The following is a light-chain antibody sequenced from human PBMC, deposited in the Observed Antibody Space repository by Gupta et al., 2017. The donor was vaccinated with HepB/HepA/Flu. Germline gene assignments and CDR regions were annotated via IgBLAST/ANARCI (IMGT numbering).Light chain of an antibody. CDR1: QSFTSW. CDR3: QQYNTFPWA. V-gene: IGKV1-5*03. CDR2: KAS. Sequence: GDRVTITCRASQSFTSWLAWYQQKPGKAPKLLIYKASNLQNGVPSRFSGSGSGTEFTLTISSLQPDDFATYYSQQYNTFPWAFGQGTKVEIK. J-gene: IGKJ1*01.